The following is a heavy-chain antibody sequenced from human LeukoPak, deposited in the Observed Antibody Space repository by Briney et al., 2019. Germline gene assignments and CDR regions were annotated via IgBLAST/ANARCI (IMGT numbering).Heavy chain of an antibody. V-gene: IGHV4-4*07. J-gene: IGHJ6*02. CDR1: GGSISSYY. D-gene: IGHD3-22*01. CDR3: ARDGEDYYDSSGLVDYFGMDV. Sequence: SETLSLTCTVSGGSISSYYWSWIRQPAGKGLEWIGRIYTSGSTNYNPSLKSRVTMSVDTSKNQFSLKLSSVTAADTAVYYCARDGEDYYDSSGLVDYFGMDVWGQGTTVTVSS. CDR2: IYTSGST.